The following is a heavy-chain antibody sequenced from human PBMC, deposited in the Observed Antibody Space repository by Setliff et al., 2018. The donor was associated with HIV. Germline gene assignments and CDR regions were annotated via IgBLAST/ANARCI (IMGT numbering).Heavy chain of an antibody. J-gene: IGHJ4*02. V-gene: IGHV7-4-1*02. Sequence: ASVKVSCKASGYTFRSYGINWVRQAPGQGLEWMGWINTNTGNPTYAQGFTGRFVFSLDTSVSTAYLQISSLKAEDIAVYYCARDGYYYDSSGHLAYYFDYWGQGTLVTVSS. CDR2: INTNTGNP. CDR1: GYTFRSYG. CDR3: ARDGYYYDSSGHLAYYFDY. D-gene: IGHD3-22*01.